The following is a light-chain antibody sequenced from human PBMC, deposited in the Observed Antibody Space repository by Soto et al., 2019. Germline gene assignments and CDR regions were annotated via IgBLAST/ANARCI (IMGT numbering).Light chain of an antibody. Sequence: IVMIQSPRSLPVTPGEAASISCRPSQSLLYTNGYNYLDWYLQKPGQSPQLLIYLGSNRAPGVPVRFSGSGSGTDFKLKISRVEAEDVGVYYCMQSLQDVTFGQGTRLEIQ. CDR3: MQSLQDVT. CDR2: LGS. V-gene: IGKV2-28*01. CDR1: QSLLYTNGYNY. J-gene: IGKJ5*01.